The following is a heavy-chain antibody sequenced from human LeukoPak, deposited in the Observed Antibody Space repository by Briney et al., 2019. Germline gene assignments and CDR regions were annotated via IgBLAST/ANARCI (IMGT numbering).Heavy chain of an antibody. D-gene: IGHD5-12*01. CDR1: GYTLTELS. J-gene: IGHJ6*02. V-gene: IGHV1-24*01. CDR3: ATKGWLRYYYYYGMDV. Sequence: ASVKVSCKVSGYTLTELSMHWVRQAPGKGLEWMGGFDPEDGETIYAQKFQGRVTMTEDTSTDTAYMELSSLRSEDTAVYYCATKGWLRYYYYYGMDVWGQGTTVTVSS. CDR2: FDPEDGET.